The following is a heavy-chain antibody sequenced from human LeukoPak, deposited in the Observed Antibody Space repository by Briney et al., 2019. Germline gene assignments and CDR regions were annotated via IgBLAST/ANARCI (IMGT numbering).Heavy chain of an antibody. D-gene: IGHD3-10*01. V-gene: IGHV3-48*02. CDR1: GFTFSSYS. J-gene: IGHJ4*02. CDR2: ICSSSSTI. Sequence: GGSLRLSCAASGFTFSSYSMNWVRQAPGKGLEWVSYICSSSSTIYYADSVKGRFTISRDNAKNSLYLQMNSLRDEDTAVYYCARVKRFGELSRSWGQGTLVTVSS. CDR3: ARVKRFGELSRS.